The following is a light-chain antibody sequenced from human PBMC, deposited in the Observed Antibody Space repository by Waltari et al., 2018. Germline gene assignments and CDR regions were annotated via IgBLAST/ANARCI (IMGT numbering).Light chain of an antibody. CDR3: QHYVRLPAT. J-gene: IGKJ1*01. CDR1: QSVSRS. V-gene: IGKV3-20*01. Sequence: EIVLTQSPGSLSSSPGERATLSCRTSQSVSRSLAWYQQKPGQAPRRLIFGASNRATGIPDRFSGSGSETDFSLTISRLEPEDLAVYYCQHYVRLPATFGRGTKVEIK. CDR2: GAS.